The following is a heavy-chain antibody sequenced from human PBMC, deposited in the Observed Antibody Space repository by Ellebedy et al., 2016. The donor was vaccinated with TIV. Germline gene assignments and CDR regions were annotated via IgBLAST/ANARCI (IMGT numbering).Heavy chain of an antibody. D-gene: IGHD3-22*01. J-gene: IGHJ5*02. CDR2: IDYSGNT. V-gene: IGHV4-59*08. Sequence: SETLSLTCTVSGGSISSYFWSWIRQPPGKGLEWIGYIDYSGNTNYNPSLQSRVTVSVDTSKNQFSLKLSSVIAADTAVYFSARHDPRYYESSGFYYGGWLDPWGQGTLVTVSS. CDR1: GGSISSYF. CDR3: ARHDPRYYESSGFYYGGWLDP.